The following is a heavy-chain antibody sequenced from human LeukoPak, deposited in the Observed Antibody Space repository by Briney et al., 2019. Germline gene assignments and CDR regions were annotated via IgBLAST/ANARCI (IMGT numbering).Heavy chain of an antibody. CDR2: IRQDGSEK. CDR1: GFTFNTNA. J-gene: IGHJ4*02. Sequence: GGSLRLSCAASGFTFNTNAMNWVRQAPGKGLEWVANIRQDGSEKYYVDSVKGRFTISRDNAKNSLFLQMNSLRAEDTAVYFCARGITGAPPAYWGQGTLVTVSS. D-gene: IGHD1-20*01. V-gene: IGHV3-7*05. CDR3: ARGITGAPPAY.